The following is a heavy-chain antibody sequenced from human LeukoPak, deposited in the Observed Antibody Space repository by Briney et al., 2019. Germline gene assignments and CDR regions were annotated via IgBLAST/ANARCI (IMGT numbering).Heavy chain of an antibody. CDR1: GFTFSNYG. CDR3: ARESGSGSYSEWNYFDY. Sequence: GGSLRLSCGASGFTFSNYGMHWVRQAPGKGLEWVAVISYDGSNKYYADSVKGRFTISRDNSKNTLYLQMNSLRAEDTAVYYCARESGSGSYSEWNYFDYWGQGTLVTVSS. J-gene: IGHJ4*02. CDR2: ISYDGSNK. V-gene: IGHV3-30*19. D-gene: IGHD1-26*01.